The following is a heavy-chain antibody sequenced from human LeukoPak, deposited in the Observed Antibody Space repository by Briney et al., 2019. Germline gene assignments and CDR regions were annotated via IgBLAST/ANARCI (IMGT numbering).Heavy chain of an antibody. CDR2: ISSSGSTI. J-gene: IGHJ6*03. D-gene: IGHD3-3*01. CDR1: GFTFSDYY. V-gene: IGHV3-11*01. Sequence: PGGSLRLSCAASGFTFSDYYMSWIRQAPGKGLEWVSYISSSGSTIYYADSVKGRFTISRDNSKNTLYLQMNSLRAEDTAVYYCAKGHTIFGVVIDYYYYMDVWGKGTTVTVSS. CDR3: AKGHTIFGVVIDYYYYMDV.